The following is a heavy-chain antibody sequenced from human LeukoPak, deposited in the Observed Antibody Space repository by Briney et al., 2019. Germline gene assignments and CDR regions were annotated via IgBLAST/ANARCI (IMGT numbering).Heavy chain of an antibody. CDR3: ARDFAGWGYFDL. Sequence: GGSLRLSCAASGFTFSSYSMNWVRRAPGKGLEWVSHISTGSSTIYYADSVKGRFTISRDNAKNSLYLQMNSLRAEDTAVYYCARDFAGWGYFDLWGRGTQVTVPS. CDR1: GFTFSSYS. D-gene: IGHD3-9*01. CDR2: ISTGSSTI. V-gene: IGHV3-48*01. J-gene: IGHJ2*01.